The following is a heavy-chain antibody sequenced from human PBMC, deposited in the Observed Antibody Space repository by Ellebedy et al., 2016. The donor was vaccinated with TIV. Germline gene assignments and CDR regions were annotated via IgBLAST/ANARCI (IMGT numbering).Heavy chain of an antibody. CDR2: IIPILGIA. D-gene: IGHD1-7*01. CDR1: GGTFSSYA. CDR3: ARDAPPGNYVSDGGDY. V-gene: IGHV1-69*04. J-gene: IGHJ4*02. Sequence: AASVKVSCKASGGTFSSYAISWARQAPGQGLEWMGRIIPILGIANYAQKFQGRVTITADKSTSTAYMELSSLRSEDTAVYYCARDAPPGNYVSDGGDYWGQGTLVTVSS.